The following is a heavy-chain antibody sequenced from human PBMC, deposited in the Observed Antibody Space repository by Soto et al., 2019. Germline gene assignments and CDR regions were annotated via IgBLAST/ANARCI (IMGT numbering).Heavy chain of an antibody. D-gene: IGHD4-4*01. J-gene: IGHJ4*02. V-gene: IGHV3-30-3*01. CDR3: ARDVYSSEPDALDF. CDR2: ISSDGTSK. CDR1: GFTFRSFA. Sequence: QVQLVESGGGLVQSGRSLRLSCAASGFTFRSFAMHWVRQAPGKGLEWLAVISSDGTSKNYADSVQGRFTISRDNSRTTMYLQLNGLRAEDTAVYYCARDVYSSEPDALDFWGQGTLVTVSS.